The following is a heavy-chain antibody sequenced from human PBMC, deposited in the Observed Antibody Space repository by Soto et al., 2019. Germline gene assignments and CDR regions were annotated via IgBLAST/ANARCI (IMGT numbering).Heavy chain of an antibody. V-gene: IGHV1-8*01. CDR3: TGGPPNWGFDS. CDR2: MSPRTANT. J-gene: IGHJ5*01. Sequence: ASVKVSCKASGYTFTSYDINWVRQTAGQGLEWMGWMSPRTANTGYAQKFQDRVTMTRSTSISTAYMELSSLTSEDTAVYYCTGGPPNWGFDSWGQGTPVTVSS. CDR1: GYTFTSYD. D-gene: IGHD7-27*01.